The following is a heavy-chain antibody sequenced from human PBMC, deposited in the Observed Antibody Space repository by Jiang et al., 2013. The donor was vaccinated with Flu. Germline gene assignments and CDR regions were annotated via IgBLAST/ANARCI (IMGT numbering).Heavy chain of an antibody. Sequence: GFTFSSYGMHWVRQAPGKGLEWVAVIWYDGSNKYYADSVKGRFTISRDNSKNTLYLQMNSLRAEDTAVYYCARDPTTVIDYFDYWGQGTLVTVSS. V-gene: IGHV3-33*01. D-gene: IGHD4-17*01. CDR1: GFTFSSYG. CDR3: ARDPTTVIDYFDY. J-gene: IGHJ4*02. CDR2: IWYDGSNK.